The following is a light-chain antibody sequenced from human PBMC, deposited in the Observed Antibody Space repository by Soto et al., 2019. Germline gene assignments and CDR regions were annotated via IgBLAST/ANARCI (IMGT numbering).Light chain of an antibody. J-gene: IGLJ1*01. CDR2: EDI. V-gene: IGLV2-23*01. CDR1: SSVVGSYRL. CDR3: YTYAGSSTDL. Sequence: QSALTQPASVSGSPGQSITISCTGTSSVVGSYRLLSGYQHHPGKVPRLIIYEDIKGPSGVSKRFSGSKSGNTAALRFSGLQFEDEADYYCYTYAGSSTDLFGHETKVIVL.